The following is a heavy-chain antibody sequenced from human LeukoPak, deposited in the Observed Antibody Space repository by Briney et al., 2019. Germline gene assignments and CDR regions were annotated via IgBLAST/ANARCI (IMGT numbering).Heavy chain of an antibody. D-gene: IGHD3-3*01. CDR1: GFTFNTYW. CDR2: IKEDGSEK. J-gene: IGHJ4*02. V-gene: IGHV3-7*02. Sequence: GGSLRLSCAASGFTFNTYWMTWVRQAPGKGLEWVANIKEDGSEKVYVDSLKGRFTISRDNAKGSVYLQMNILRAEDTAVYYCSRGHYGPDYWGQGTLVTVSS. CDR3: SRGHYGPDY.